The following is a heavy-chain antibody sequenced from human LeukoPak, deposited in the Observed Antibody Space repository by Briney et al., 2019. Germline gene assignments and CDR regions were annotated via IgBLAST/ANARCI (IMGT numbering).Heavy chain of an antibody. V-gene: IGHV3-23*01. CDR3: AKDSESVTTPLDWFDP. CDR1: GFTFSSYA. CDR2: FSGSGDNT. J-gene: IGHJ5*02. Sequence: GGSLRLSCAASGFTFSSYAMSWVRQAPGKGLEWVSGFSGSGDNTYYAEYVKGRFTISRDNSKNTLYLQMNSLRAEDTAVYYCAKDSESVTTPLDWFDPWGQGTLVTVSS. D-gene: IGHD4-17*01.